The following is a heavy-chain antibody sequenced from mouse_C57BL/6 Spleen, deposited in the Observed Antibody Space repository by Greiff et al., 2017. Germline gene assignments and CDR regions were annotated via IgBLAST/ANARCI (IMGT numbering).Heavy chain of an antibody. V-gene: IGHV1-19*01. CDR3: ARRGYYDYDEFAY. D-gene: IGHD2-4*01. CDR1: GYTFTDYY. J-gene: IGHJ3*01. CDR2: INPYNGGT. Sequence: VQLQQSGPVLVKPGASVKMSCKASGYTFTDYYMNWVKQSHGKSLEWIGVINPYNGGTSYNQKFKGKATLTVDKSSSTAYMELNSLTSEDSAVYYCARRGYYDYDEFAYWGQGTLVTVSA.